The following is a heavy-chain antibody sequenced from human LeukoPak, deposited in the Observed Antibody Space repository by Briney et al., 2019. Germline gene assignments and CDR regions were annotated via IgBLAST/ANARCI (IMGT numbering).Heavy chain of an antibody. Sequence: GGSLRLSCAASGFTFDDYGMNWVRQAPGKGLEWVSGITWSGGSTGYTDSVKGRFTISRDNAKNSLYLQMNSLRAEDTALYYCARDLLRFGELWENWFDPWGQGTLVTVSS. CDR1: GFTFDDYG. J-gene: IGHJ5*02. V-gene: IGHV3-20*04. D-gene: IGHD3-10*01. CDR2: ITWSGGST. CDR3: ARDLLRFGELWENWFDP.